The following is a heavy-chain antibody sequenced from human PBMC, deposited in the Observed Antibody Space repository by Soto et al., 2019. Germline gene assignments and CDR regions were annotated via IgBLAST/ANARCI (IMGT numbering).Heavy chain of an antibody. Sequence: ASGKVSCKASGGTFSSYAISWVRQAPGQGLEWMGGIIPIFGTANYAQKFQGRVTITADESTSTAYMELSSLRSEDTAVYYCARKPPAGNMFDYWGQGTLVTVSS. CDR2: IIPIFGTA. CDR1: GGTFSSYA. V-gene: IGHV1-69*13. J-gene: IGHJ4*02. D-gene: IGHD6-13*01. CDR3: ARKPPAGNMFDY.